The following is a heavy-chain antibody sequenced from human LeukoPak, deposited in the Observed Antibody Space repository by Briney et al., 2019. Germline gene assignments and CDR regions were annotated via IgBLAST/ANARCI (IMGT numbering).Heavy chain of an antibody. CDR2: MNPNSGNT. CDR1: GYTFTSYD. Sequence: GASVKVSCKASGYTFTSYDINWVRQATGQGLEWMGWMNPNSGNTGYAQKFQGRVTMTRNTSISTAYMELSSLRSEDTAVYYCARSLMAYSSSWENWFDPWGQGTLVTVSS. V-gene: IGHV1-8*01. J-gene: IGHJ5*02. D-gene: IGHD6-13*01. CDR3: ARSLMAYSSSWENWFDP.